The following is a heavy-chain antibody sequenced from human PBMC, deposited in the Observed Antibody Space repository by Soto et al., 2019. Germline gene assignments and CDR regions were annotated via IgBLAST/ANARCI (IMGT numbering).Heavy chain of an antibody. CDR2: MSSNGGST. J-gene: IGHJ5*02. CDR1: GFTFSTYA. D-gene: IGHD3-3*01. CDR3: VKSAKYYDFWSGYGWFDP. V-gene: IGHV3-64D*06. Sequence: TGGSLRLSCSASGFTFSTYAMHWVRQAPGKGLEYVSAMSSNGGSTYYADSVKGRFTISRDNSKNTLYLQMSSLRAEDTAVYYCVKSAKYYDFWSGYGWFDPWGQGTLVTVSS.